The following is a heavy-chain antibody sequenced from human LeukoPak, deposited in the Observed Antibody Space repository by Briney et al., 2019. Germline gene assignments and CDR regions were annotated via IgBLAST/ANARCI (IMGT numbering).Heavy chain of an antibody. CDR2: INHSGST. CDR1: SGSFNNYY. Sequence: SETLSLTCAVLSGSFNNYYWSWIRQPPGKGLEWVGEINHSGSTTYNSSLKSRVIISVDTSRNQFSLNLNSVTAADTAVYYCARTLWPYYYGSGSYPPFDYWGQGTLVTVSS. CDR3: ARTLWPYYYGSGSYPPFDY. D-gene: IGHD3-10*01. J-gene: IGHJ4*02. V-gene: IGHV4-34*01.